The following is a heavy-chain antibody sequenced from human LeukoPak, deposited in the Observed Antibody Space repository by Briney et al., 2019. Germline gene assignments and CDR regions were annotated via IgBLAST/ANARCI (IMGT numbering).Heavy chain of an antibody. D-gene: IGHD5-12*01. V-gene: IGHV3-48*03. Sequence: GGSLRLSCAASGFTFNNYEMNWVRQAPGKGLEWVSYISSSGRNKYYADSVRGRFTISRDNANNSLYLQMSSLRAEDTGIYYCASDQSGVVATIPFDYWGQGTLVTVSS. J-gene: IGHJ4*02. CDR2: ISSSGRNK. CDR1: GFTFNNYE. CDR3: ASDQSGVVATIPFDY.